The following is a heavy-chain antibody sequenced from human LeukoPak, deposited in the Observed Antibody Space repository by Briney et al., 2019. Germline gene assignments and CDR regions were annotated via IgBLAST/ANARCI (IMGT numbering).Heavy chain of an antibody. Sequence: TSENLSLTCTVSGGSISSYYWSWIRQPPGQGLEGIGYIYYSGSTNYNPSLKSRVTISVDTSKNQFSLKLSSVTAADTAVYYCARGDYGSGSYYPQNDYWGQGTLVTVSS. D-gene: IGHD3-10*01. V-gene: IGHV4-59*13. J-gene: IGHJ4*02. CDR2: IYYSGST. CDR3: ARGDYGSGSYYPQNDY. CDR1: GGSISSYY.